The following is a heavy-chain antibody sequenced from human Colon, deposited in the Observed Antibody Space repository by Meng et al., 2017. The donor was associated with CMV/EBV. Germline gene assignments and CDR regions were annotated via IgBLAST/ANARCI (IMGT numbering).Heavy chain of an antibody. D-gene: IGHD4-17*01. V-gene: IGHV1-18*01. CDR3: ARPFNKDLAYGDYGLDY. J-gene: IGHJ4*02. CDR1: GYTFTSYD. CDR2: INAYNGDT. Sequence: ASVKVSCKASGYTFTSYDINWVRLAPGQGLEWMGWINAYNGDTNYAQNLHGRVTMTSDTSTGTVYMELRSLRSDDTAVYYCARPFNKDLAYGDYGLDYWGQGTLVTVSS.